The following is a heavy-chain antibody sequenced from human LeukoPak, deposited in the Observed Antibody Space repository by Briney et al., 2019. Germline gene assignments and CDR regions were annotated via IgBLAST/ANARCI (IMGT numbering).Heavy chain of an antibody. J-gene: IGHJ4*02. CDR2: INPNSGST. Sequence: ASVKVSCKASGYTFTAYYIHWVRQVPGQGLQWMGWINPNSGSTNYPQKFQGRVTMTTDTSISTAYMELSSLRSDDTAVYFCARDAIVRDYSYSDYWGQGTLVTVSS. CDR3: ARDAIVRDYSYSDY. V-gene: IGHV1-2*02. D-gene: IGHD4-11*01. CDR1: GYTFTAYY.